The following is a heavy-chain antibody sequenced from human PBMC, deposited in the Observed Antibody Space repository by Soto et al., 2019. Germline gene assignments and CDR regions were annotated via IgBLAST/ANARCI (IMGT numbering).Heavy chain of an antibody. J-gene: IGHJ4*02. Sequence: LRLSCAASGFTFDDYAMHWVRQAPGKGLEWVSGISWNSGSIGYADSVKGRFTISRDNAKNSLYLQMNSLRAEDTALYYCAKDHSSWYLDYWGQGTLVTVSS. CDR1: GFTFDDYA. V-gene: IGHV3-9*01. CDR2: ISWNSGSI. CDR3: AKDHSSWYLDY. D-gene: IGHD6-13*01.